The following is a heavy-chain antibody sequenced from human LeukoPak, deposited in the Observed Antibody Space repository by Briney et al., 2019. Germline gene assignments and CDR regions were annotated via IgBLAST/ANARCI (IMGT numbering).Heavy chain of an antibody. Sequence: PSQTLSLTCSVSGSSIATYSWSWIRQPPGKGLEGGGDIYSTWSTHYNPALKSRLTISLDTSNNQFSLRLSSVTAADTAVFYCPRDRAELAKITADAFDLWGQGTMVTVSS. V-gene: IGHV4-4*08. CDR3: PRDRAELAKITADAFDL. D-gene: IGHD5-24*01. CDR2: IYSTWST. CDR1: GSSIATYS. J-gene: IGHJ3*01.